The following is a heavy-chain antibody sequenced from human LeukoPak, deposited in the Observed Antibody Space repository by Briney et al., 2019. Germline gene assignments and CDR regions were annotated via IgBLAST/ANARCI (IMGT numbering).Heavy chain of an antibody. CDR3: AKGVLGIAARPTHFDY. D-gene: IGHD6-6*01. J-gene: IGHJ4*02. CDR2: ISGSGGST. Sequence: GGSLRLSCAASGFTFSSYAMSWVRQAPGKGLEWVSAISGSGGSTYYADSVKGRFTISRDNSKNTLYLQMNSLRAEDTAVYYCAKGVLGIAARPTHFDYWGQGTLVTVSS. V-gene: IGHV3-23*01. CDR1: GFTFSSYA.